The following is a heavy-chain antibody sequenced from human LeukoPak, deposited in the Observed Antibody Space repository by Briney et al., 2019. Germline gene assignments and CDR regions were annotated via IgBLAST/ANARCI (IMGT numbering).Heavy chain of an antibody. CDR3: AKGYYFGQG. J-gene: IGHJ4*02. CDR1: GFTFYSHG. V-gene: IGHV3-23*01. CDR2: ISGGGT. Sequence: GGSLRLSCAASGFTFYSHGMSWVRQAPGKGLEWVSGISGGGTYYADSVKGRFTISRGVSKSTLYLQMNSLRAEDTAVYYCAKGYYFGQGWGQGTLVTVSS. D-gene: IGHD3-10*01.